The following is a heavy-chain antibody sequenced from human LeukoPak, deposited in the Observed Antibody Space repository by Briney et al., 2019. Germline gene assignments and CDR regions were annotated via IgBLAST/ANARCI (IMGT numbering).Heavy chain of an antibody. V-gene: IGHV3-23*01. D-gene: IGHD3-16*01. CDR1: GLTFNNYA. J-gene: IGHJ6*02. Sequence: GGSLRLSCAVSGLTFNNYAMSWVRQAPGKGLEWVSAISKSGDHTYYAASAKGRSTIYRDNSKNTQYLQMNSLRAEDTAVYYCATSWGPDTSAFRWGRDGMDVWGQGTTVIVS. CDR2: ISKSGDHT. CDR3: ATSWGPDTSAFRWGRDGMDV.